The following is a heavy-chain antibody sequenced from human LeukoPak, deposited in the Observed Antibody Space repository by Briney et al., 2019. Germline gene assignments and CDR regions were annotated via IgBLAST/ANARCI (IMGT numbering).Heavy chain of an antibody. CDR1: GYTFTSYY. V-gene: IGHV1-46*01. CDR2: INPSGGST. D-gene: IGHD6-13*01. Sequence: ASVKVSCKASGYTFTSYYMHWVRQAPGQGLEWMGIINPSGGSTSYAQKFQGRVTMTRDTSTSTVYMELGSLRSEDTAVYYCARDLPSIAAAQASSDYWGQGTLVTVSS. CDR3: ARDLPSIAAAQASSDY. J-gene: IGHJ4*02.